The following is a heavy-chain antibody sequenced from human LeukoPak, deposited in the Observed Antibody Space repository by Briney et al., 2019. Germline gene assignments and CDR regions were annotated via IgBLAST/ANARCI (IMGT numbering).Heavy chain of an antibody. CDR1: GFAFGTYA. D-gene: IGHD2-15*01. CDR2: VSSGGGST. V-gene: IGHV3-23*01. CDR3: ARYCSGGRCYLGYYYHGMDV. J-gene: IGHJ6*02. Sequence: GGSLRLSCAASGFAFGTYAMAWVRQAPGKGLEWVAAVSSGGGSTYYADSVKGRFTVSRDNSKNTLYLQMNSLRAEDTAVYYCARYCSGGRCYLGYYYHGMDVWGQGTTVTVSS.